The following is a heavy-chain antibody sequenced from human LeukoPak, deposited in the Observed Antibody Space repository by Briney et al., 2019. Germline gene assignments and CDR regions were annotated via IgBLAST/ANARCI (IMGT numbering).Heavy chain of an antibody. CDR2: LCNSGST. J-gene: IGHJ4*02. CDR1: GGFIIGPYSY. D-gene: IGHD2-2*01. Sequence: SGTLSLTCTVSGGFIIGPYSYWGWIRQPRGKGLEGIGSLCNSGSTYSNPSLKSRATISVDTSKNQCSLKLRSVTAADTAVYYCARRNVVVPAAIDFWGQGTLVTVSS. CDR3: ARRNVVVPAAIDF. V-gene: IGHV4-39*07.